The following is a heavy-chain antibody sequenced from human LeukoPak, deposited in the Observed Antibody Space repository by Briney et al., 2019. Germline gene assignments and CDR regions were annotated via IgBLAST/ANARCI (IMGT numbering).Heavy chain of an antibody. Sequence: ASVKVSCKASGYTFTGYYMHWVRQAPGQGLEWMGWINPNSGGTNYAQKLQGRVTMTTDTSTSTAYMELRSLRSDDTAVYYCARSTYYYDSSGYYYKAEYFQHWGQGTLVTVSS. CDR1: GYTFTGYY. D-gene: IGHD3-22*01. CDR2: INPNSGGT. CDR3: ARSTYYYDSSGYYYKAEYFQH. J-gene: IGHJ1*01. V-gene: IGHV1-2*02.